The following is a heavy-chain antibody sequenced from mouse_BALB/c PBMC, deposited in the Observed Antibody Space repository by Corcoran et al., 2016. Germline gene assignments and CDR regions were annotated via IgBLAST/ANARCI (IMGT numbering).Heavy chain of an antibody. CDR2: INTYTGEP. D-gene: IGHD2-14*01. CDR1: GYTFTNYG. J-gene: IGHJ4*01. CDR3: ARGNYRSYYYAMDY. Sequence: QIQLVQSGPELKKPGETVKISCKASGYTFTNYGMNWVKQAPGKGLKWMGWINTYTGEPTYADDCKGRFAFSLETSASTAYLQINNLKNEDTATYFCARGNYRSYYYAMDYWGQGTSVTVSS. V-gene: IGHV9-3-1*01.